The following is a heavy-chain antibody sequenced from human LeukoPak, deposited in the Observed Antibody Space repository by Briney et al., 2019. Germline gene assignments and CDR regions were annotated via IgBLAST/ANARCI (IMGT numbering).Heavy chain of an antibody. CDR2: IIPIFGTA. CDR3: ARVAPLTYYYDSSGSNYDAFDI. CDR1: GGTFSSYA. V-gene: IGHV1-69*06. J-gene: IGHJ3*02. Sequence: VASVKVSCTASGGTFSSYAISWVRQAPGQGLEWMGGIIPIFGTANYAQKFQGRVTITADKSTSTAYMELSSLRSEDTAVYYCARVAPLTYYYDSSGSNYDAFDIWGQGTMVTVSS. D-gene: IGHD3-22*01.